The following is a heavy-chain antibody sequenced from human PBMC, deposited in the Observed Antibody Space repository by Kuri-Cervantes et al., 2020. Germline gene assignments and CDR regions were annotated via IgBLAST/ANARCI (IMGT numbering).Heavy chain of an antibody. CDR2: FDPEDGET. Sequence: ASVKVSCKVSGYTLTELSMHWVRQAPGKGLEWMGGFDPEDGETIYAQKFQGRVTMTEDTSTDTAYMELSSLRSEDTAVYYCARAPPGGYYDNSGYYHFDYWGQGTLVTVSS. CDR3: ARAPPGGYYDNSGYYHFDY. J-gene: IGHJ4*02. D-gene: IGHD3-22*01. CDR1: GYTLTELS. V-gene: IGHV1-24*01.